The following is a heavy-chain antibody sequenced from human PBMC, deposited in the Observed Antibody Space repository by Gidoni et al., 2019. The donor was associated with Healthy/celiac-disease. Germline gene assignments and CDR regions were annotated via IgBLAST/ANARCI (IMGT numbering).Heavy chain of an antibody. CDR3: ARGWDYYGSGSYYLDAFDI. J-gene: IGHJ3*02. V-gene: IGHV4-34*01. CDR1: GGSFSGYY. D-gene: IGHD3-10*01. Sequence: QVQLQQWGAGLLKPSETLSLTCAVYGGSFSGYYWSWIRQPPGKGLEWIGEINHSGSTNYNPSLKSRVTISVDTSKNQFSLKLSSVTAADTAVYYCARGWDYYGSGSYYLDAFDIWGQGTMVTVSS. CDR2: INHSGST.